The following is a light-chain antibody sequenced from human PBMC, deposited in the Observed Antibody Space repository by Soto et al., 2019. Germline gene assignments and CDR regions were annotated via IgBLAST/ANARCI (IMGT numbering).Light chain of an antibody. CDR1: QSVSSSY. J-gene: IGKJ5*01. V-gene: IGKV3D-15*01. Sequence: EVVMTQSPDTLSVSPGERATLSCRASQSVSSSYLAWYQQKPGLAPRLLIYDASSRATGVPDRFSGSGSGTEFTLTISSLQSEDFAVYYCQQYNNWPPITCGQGTRLEIK. CDR3: QQYNNWPPIT. CDR2: DAS.